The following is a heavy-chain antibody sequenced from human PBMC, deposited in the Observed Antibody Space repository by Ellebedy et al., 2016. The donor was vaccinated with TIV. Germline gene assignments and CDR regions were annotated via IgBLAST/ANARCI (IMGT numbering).Heavy chain of an antibody. CDR2: IHHSGST. D-gene: IGHD6-13*01. CDR3: ARGQLVVGY. V-gene: IGHV4-38-2*02. Sequence: MPSETLSLTCTVFGYPISSDYYWGWIRQPPGQGLEWIGSIHHSGSTYYNPSLKSRVTISVDTSKNQFSLKLSAVTAADTAVYYCARGQLVVGYWGQGTLVTVSS. CDR1: GYPISSDYY. J-gene: IGHJ4*02.